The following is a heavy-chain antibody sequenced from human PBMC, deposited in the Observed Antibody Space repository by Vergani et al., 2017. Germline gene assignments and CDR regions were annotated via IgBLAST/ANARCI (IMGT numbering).Heavy chain of an antibody. Sequence: QVQLQESGPGLVKPSETLSLTCTVSGGSISSYYWSWIRQPPGKGLEWIGYIYYSGSTYYNPSLKSRVTISVDTSKNQFSLKLSSVTAADTAVYYCARGGGRLEWLSYNWFDPWGQGTLVTVSS. J-gene: IGHJ5*02. CDR1: GGSISSYY. V-gene: IGHV4-59*12. CDR3: ARGGGRLEWLSYNWFDP. CDR2: IYYSGST. D-gene: IGHD3-3*01.